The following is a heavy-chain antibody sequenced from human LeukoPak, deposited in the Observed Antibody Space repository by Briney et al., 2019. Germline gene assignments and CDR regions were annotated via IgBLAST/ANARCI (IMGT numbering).Heavy chain of an antibody. D-gene: IGHD3-22*01. CDR2: ISGSGDST. CDR1: GFTFSNYA. Sequence: PGGSLRLSCAASGFTFSNYAMSWVRQAPKKGLEWVSDISGSGDSTYYADSVKGRFTVSRDNSKNTLYLQMNSLRAEDTAVYYCAKTHYSSGYLGYWGQGTLVTVSS. V-gene: IGHV3-23*01. CDR3: AKTHYSSGYLGY. J-gene: IGHJ4*02.